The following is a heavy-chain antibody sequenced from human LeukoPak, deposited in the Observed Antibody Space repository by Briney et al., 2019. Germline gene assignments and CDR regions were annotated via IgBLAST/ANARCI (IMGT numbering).Heavy chain of an antibody. CDR3: ARALWFGDLSDY. V-gene: IGHV1-2*02. CDR1: GYTFTGYY. J-gene: IGHJ4*02. D-gene: IGHD3-10*01. CDR2: INPNSGGT. Sequence: ASVEVSCKASGYTFTGYYMHWVRQAPGQGLGWMGWINPNSGGTNYAQKFQGRVTMTRDTSISTAYMELSRLRSDDTAVYYCARALWFGDLSDYWGQGTLVTVSS.